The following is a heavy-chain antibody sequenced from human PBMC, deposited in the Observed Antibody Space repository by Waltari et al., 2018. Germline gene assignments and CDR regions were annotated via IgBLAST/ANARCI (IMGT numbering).Heavy chain of an antibody. CDR3: ARQWMLGRHIDY. D-gene: IGHD2-15*01. CDR2: ISYDGSNK. J-gene: IGHJ4*02. CDR1: GFTFSSYA. Sequence: QVQLVESGGGVVQPGRSLRLSCAASGFTFSSYAMHWVRQAPGKGLEWVAVISYDGSNKYYADSVKGRFTISRDNSKNTLYLQMNSLRAEDTAVYYCARQWMLGRHIDYWGQGTLVTVSS. V-gene: IGHV3-30-3*01.